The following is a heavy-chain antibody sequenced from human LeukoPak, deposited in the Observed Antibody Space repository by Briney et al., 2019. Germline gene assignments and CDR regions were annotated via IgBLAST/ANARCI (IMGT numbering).Heavy chain of an antibody. CDR2: MNPKSGDT. CDR1: GYTFTSYG. CDR3: ARTMAHPYSCGMDV. V-gene: IGHV1-8*01. J-gene: IGHJ6*02. Sequence: ASVKVSCKASGYTFTSYGVNWVRQATGQGLEWMGWMNPKSGDTVYAQKFQGRVTMTWNTPITTAYMELSSLTSEDTAVYYCARTMAHPYSCGMDVWGQGTTVTVSS. D-gene: IGHD5-18*01.